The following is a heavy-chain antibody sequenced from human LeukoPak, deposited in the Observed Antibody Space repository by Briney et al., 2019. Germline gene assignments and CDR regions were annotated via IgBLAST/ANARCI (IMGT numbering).Heavy chain of an antibody. CDR3: TYYRRDPAGYYYGMDV. CDR1: GFTFSASD. CDR2: IGVKTNNYAT. D-gene: IGHD1-26*01. J-gene: IGHJ6*02. V-gene: IGHV3-73*01. Sequence: SGGSLRLSCAASGFTFSASDMHWVRQASGKGLEWVGRIGVKTNNYATAYGASVRGRFTISRDDSKHTACLQMNSLRTEDTAIYYCTYYRRDPAGYYYGMDVWGQGTTVTVSS.